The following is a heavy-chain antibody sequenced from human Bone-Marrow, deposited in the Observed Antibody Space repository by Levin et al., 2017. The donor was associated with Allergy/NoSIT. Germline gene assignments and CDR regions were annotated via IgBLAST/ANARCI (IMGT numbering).Heavy chain of an antibody. CDR3: TRGGKQQIDPQRY. V-gene: IGHV4-31*03. CDR1: GFSISSDNYY. CDR2: IYYSGTT. J-gene: IGHJ4*02. Sequence: SETLSLTCTVSGFSISSDNYYWSWIRQHPEKGLEWIGFIYYSGTTQYNPALKSRVTMSLDTSKNEFSLKVTSVTAADNAVYYCTRGGKQQIDPQRYWGQGTPVTVSS. D-gene: IGHD6-13*01.